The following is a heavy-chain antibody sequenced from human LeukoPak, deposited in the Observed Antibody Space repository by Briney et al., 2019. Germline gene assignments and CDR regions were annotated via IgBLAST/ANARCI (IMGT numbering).Heavy chain of an antibody. CDR2: IKSKADGATI. CDR1: GFPFSEAW. V-gene: IGHV3-15*01. Sequence: TGGSLRLSCAASGFPFSEAWMRWARQAPGKGLEWVGRIKSKADGATIYYAAPVKGRFSISRDDSENTLYLQMSRLKTEDTAVYYCMTDVLCDPAGYWGQGTLVTVSS. CDR3: MTDVLCDPAGY. J-gene: IGHJ4*02. D-gene: IGHD2-8*01.